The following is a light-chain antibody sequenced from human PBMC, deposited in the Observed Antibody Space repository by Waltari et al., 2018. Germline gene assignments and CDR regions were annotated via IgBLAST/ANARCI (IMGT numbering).Light chain of an antibody. CDR2: DAS. Sequence: EIVLTQSPAILSFSPGERATLSCRASQSVGTYLAWYQQRPGQSTRLLIYDASNRATGIPARFTGSGSETDFTLTISSLQPEDFAVYYCQQRRNRPLTFGGGTRVQI. V-gene: IGKV3-11*01. CDR1: QSVGTY. CDR3: QQRRNRPLT. J-gene: IGKJ4*01.